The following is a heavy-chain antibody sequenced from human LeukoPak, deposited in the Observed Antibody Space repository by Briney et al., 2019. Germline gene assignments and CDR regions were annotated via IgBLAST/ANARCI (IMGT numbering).Heavy chain of an antibody. Sequence: SETLSLTCTVSGGSISSYYWSWIRQPPGKGLGWIGYIYYSGSTYYNPSLKSRVTISVDTSKNPFSLKLSSVTAADTAVYYCASSQVVLRFLEWTSYFDYWGQGTLVTVSS. J-gene: IGHJ4*02. D-gene: IGHD3-3*01. V-gene: IGHV4-59*06. CDR1: GGSISSYY. CDR3: ASSQVVLRFLEWTSYFDY. CDR2: IYYSGST.